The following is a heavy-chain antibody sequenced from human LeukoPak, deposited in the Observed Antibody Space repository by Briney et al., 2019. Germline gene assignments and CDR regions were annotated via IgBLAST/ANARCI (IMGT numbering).Heavy chain of an antibody. CDR3: ARGGLRYFAL. D-gene: IGHD3-16*01. CDR1: GFTFSNHW. Sequence: GGSLRLSCAASGFTFSNHWMSWVRQAPGKGLERVANIKEDGSEKYYVDSVKGRFTISRDNAKNSLYLQMNSLRVEDTAVYYCARGGLRYFALWGQGALVTVSS. V-gene: IGHV3-7*04. CDR2: IKEDGSEK. J-gene: IGHJ5*02.